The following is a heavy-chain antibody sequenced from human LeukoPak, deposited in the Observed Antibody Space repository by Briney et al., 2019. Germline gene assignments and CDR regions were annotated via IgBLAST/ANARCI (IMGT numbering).Heavy chain of an antibody. V-gene: IGHV3-23*01. Sequence: GGSLRLSCAASGFTFSSYAMSWVREAPGKGLEWVSDISGSGGSTDYADSVKGRFTISRDNSKNTLFLQMNSLRGEDTAVYYCAGDAFDIWGRGTMVTVSS. CDR3: AGDAFDI. J-gene: IGHJ3*02. CDR1: GFTFSSYA. CDR2: ISGSGGST.